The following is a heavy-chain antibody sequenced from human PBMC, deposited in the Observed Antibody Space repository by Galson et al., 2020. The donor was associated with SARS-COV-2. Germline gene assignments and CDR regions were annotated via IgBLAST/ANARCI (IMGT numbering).Heavy chain of an antibody. CDR1: GFTFSSYG. D-gene: IGHD3-22*01. J-gene: IGHJ4*02. CDR3: ARDYGTYYYDSSGRNPVDY. Sequence: GESLKISCAASGFTFSSYGMHWVRQAPGKGLEWVAVIWYDGSNKYYADSVKGRFTISRDNSKNTLYLQMNSLRAEDTAVYYCARDYGTYYYDSSGRNPVDYWGQGTLVTVSS. CDR2: IWYDGSNK. V-gene: IGHV3-33*01.